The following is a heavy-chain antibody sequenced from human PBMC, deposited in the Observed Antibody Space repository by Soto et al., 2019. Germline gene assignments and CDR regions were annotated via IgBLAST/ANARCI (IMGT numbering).Heavy chain of an antibody. D-gene: IGHD5-12*01. V-gene: IGHV4-39*01. J-gene: IGHJ4*02. CDR3: ASGEYSGYDYLNY. CDR1: GGSISSSSYY. Sequence: SETLSLTCTVSGGSISSSSYYWGWIRQPPGKGLEWIGSIYYSGSTYYNPSLKSRVTISVDTSKNQFSLKLSSVTAADTAVYYCASGEYSGYDYLNYWGQGTLVTISS. CDR2: IYYSGST.